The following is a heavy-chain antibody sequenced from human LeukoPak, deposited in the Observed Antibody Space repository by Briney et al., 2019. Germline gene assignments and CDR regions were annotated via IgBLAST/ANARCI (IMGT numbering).Heavy chain of an antibody. CDR2: IYYTGST. D-gene: IGHD6-13*01. CDR3: ARRIAAAGLYNWFDP. V-gene: IGHV4-59*01. CDR1: GGSISSYY. J-gene: IGHJ5*02. Sequence: SETLSLTCTVSGGSISSYYWSWIRQPPEKGLEWIGYIYYTGSTNYNPSLKSRVTISVDTSKNQFSLKLSTVTAADTAVYYCARRIAAAGLYNWFDPWGQGTLVTVSS.